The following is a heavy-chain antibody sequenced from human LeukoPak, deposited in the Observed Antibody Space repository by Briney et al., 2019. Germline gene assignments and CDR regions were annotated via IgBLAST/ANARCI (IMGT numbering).Heavy chain of an antibody. J-gene: IGHJ4*02. D-gene: IGHD2-15*01. CDR2: TYYRSKWYN. Sequence: SQTLSLTCAISGDSVSSNSVVRNWIRQSPSRGLEWLGRTYYRSKWYNDHAVSVKSRITINPDTSKNQFSLQLNSVTPEDTAVYYCARARDRGLFDYWGQGTLVTVSS. CDR1: GDSVSSNSVV. V-gene: IGHV6-1*01. CDR3: ARARDRGLFDY.